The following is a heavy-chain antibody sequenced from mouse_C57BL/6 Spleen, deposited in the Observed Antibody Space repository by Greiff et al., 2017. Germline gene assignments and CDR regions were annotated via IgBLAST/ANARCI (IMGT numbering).Heavy chain of an antibody. Sequence: QVQLQQPGAELVMPGASVKLSCKASGYTFTSYWMHWVKQRPGQGLEWIGEIDPSDSYTNYNQKFKGKSTLTVDKSSSTAYMQFSSLTSEDSAVYYCALYYYGSLFAYWGQGTLVTVSA. J-gene: IGHJ3*01. CDR3: ALYYYGSLFAY. CDR2: IDPSDSYT. D-gene: IGHD1-1*01. V-gene: IGHV1-69*01. CDR1: GYTFTSYW.